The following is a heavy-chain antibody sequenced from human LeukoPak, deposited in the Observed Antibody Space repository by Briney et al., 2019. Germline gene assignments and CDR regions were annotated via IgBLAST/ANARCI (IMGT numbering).Heavy chain of an antibody. CDR2: ISYDGSNK. J-gene: IGHJ4*02. V-gene: IGHV3-30*18. Sequence: GGSLRLSCAASGFTFSIFGMHWVRQAPGKGLEGVAYISYDGSNKNHAESVQGRFTISRDNPKNTLNLQMNSLRSEDTAVYYCAKKGSGSNVYYFDYLGQGTLVTVSS. D-gene: IGHD3-10*01. CDR1: GFTFSIFG. CDR3: AKKGSGSNVYYFDY.